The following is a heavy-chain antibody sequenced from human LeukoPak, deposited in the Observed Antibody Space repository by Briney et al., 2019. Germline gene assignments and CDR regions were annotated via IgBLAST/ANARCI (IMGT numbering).Heavy chain of an antibody. J-gene: IGHJ4*02. Sequence: ASVKVSCKASGYTFTSYGINWVRQATGQGLEWMGWMNPNSGNTGYAQKFQGRVTMTRNTSISTAYMELSSLRSEDTAVYYCARGDIYGSGSYYNPYNLDYWGQGTLVTVSS. D-gene: IGHD3-10*01. CDR1: GYTFTSYG. CDR2: MNPNSGNT. V-gene: IGHV1-8*01. CDR3: ARGDIYGSGSYYNPYNLDY.